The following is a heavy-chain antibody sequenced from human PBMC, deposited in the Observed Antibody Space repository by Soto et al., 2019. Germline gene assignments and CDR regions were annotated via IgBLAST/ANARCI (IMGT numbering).Heavy chain of an antibody. Sequence: QVQLQQWGAGLLKPSETLSLTCAVYGGSFSGYYWSWIRQPPGKGLEWIGEINHSGSTNYNPSLKSRVTISVDTSKNQFSLKLSSVTAADTAVYYCARGGRDGPLSRWGQGTMVTVSS. V-gene: IGHV4-34*01. D-gene: IGHD1-26*01. CDR3: ARGGRDGPLSR. CDR2: INHSGST. CDR1: GGSFSGYY. J-gene: IGHJ3*01.